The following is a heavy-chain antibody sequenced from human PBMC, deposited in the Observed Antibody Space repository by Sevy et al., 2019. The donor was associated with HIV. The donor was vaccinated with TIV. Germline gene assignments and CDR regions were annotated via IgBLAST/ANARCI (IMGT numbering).Heavy chain of an antibody. CDR3: AKEGYYYDSHSADWFDP. CDR2: ISKDGTNK. D-gene: IGHD3-22*01. J-gene: IGHJ5*02. CDR1: GFNISPYA. Sequence: GGSLRLSCSASGFNISPYALHWVRQTPGKGLQWLAVISKDGTNKDYADFVKGRFSLSRDNSKNTLYLRMSNLGLEDTAVYYCAKEGYYYDSHSADWFDPWGQGTLVTVSS. V-gene: IGHV3-30*04.